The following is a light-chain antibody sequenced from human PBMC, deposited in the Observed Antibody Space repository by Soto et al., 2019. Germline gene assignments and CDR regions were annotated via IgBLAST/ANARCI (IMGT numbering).Light chain of an antibody. V-gene: IGKV1-5*01. CDR3: QQYDNTPPM. CDR1: QSISTW. CDR2: GAS. Sequence: QISHVPSTLSDLVGHRVMIKNRASQSISTWLGWYQQQLGKAPSLLIYGASNLQKGIPSRFGGSGSGTDFTLTIRSLQPDDFATYYCQQYDNTPPMFGQGTKVDIK. J-gene: IGKJ1*01.